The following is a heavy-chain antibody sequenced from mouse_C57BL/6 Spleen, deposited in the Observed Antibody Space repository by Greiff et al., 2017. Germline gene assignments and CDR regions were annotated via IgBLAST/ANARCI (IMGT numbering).Heavy chain of an antibody. V-gene: IGHV5-6*02. CDR3: ASLITTVVRGYFDV. J-gene: IGHJ1*03. CDR2: ISSGGSYT. CDR1: GFTFSSYG. D-gene: IGHD1-1*01. Sequence: DVMLVESGGDLVKPGGSLKLSCAASGFTFSSYGMSWVRQTPDKRLEWVATISSGGSYTYYPDSVKGRFTISRDNAKNTLYLQMSSLKSEDTAMYYCASLITTVVRGYFDVWGTGTTVTVSS.